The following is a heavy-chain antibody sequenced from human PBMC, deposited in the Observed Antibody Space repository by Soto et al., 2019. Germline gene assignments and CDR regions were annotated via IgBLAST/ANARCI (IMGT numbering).Heavy chain of an antibody. CDR1: GITFSTYA. V-gene: IGHV1-3*01. J-gene: IGHJ4*02. CDR3: ARAISGYVT. D-gene: IGHD5-12*01. CDR2: INAGNGNT. Sequence: QVQLVQSGAEVKKPGASVKVSCKASGITFSTYAIHWVCQAPGQGLEWMGWINAGNGNTRYSQKFQGRVTLTRDTSASTTYMDLSSLRSEDTAIYYCARAISGYVTWGQGTLVTVSS.